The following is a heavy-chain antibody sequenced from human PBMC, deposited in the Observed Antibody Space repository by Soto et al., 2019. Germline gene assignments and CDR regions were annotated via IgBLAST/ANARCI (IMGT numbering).Heavy chain of an antibody. CDR3: AREVVVTTNYYGMDV. CDR2: ISAYNVNT. J-gene: IGHJ6*02. CDR1: GYTFTSYG. V-gene: IGHV1-18*01. D-gene: IGHD2-21*02. Sequence: ASVKVSCKASGYTFTSYGISWVRQAPGQGLEWMGWISAYNVNTNYAQKLQGRVTMTTDTCTSTAYMELRSLRSDDTAVYYCAREVVVTTNYYGMDVWGQGTTVTVSS.